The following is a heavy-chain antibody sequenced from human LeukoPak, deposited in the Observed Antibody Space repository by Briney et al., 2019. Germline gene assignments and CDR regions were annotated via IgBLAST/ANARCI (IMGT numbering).Heavy chain of an antibody. D-gene: IGHD2-2*01. CDR1: GGTFSSYA. CDR3: ARETVVVPAAMVDDAFDI. CDR2: IIPIFGTA. J-gene: IGHJ3*02. Sequence: SGKVSCKASGGTFSSYAISWVRQAPGQGLEWMGGIIPIFGTANYAQKFQGRVTITTDESTSTAYMELSSLRSEDTAVYYCARETVVVPAAMVDDAFDIWGQGTMVTVSS. V-gene: IGHV1-69*05.